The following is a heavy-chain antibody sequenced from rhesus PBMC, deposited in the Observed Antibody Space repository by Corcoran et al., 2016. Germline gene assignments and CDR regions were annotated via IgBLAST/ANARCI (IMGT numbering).Heavy chain of an antibody. D-gene: IGHD3-9*01. V-gene: IGHV1-180*01. J-gene: IGHJ4*01. CDR3: SRASRGGYFDF. Sequence: QVQLVQSGGDMKKPGALVMLSCNPSGYCFTSSYIHWGRHAPGQGLEWIGLISPYNRNPGYAPNLQGRVTITTDSSTSTAYMELRSLRSEDTGVYYCSRASRGGYFDFWGQGVLVTVSS. CDR1: GYCFTSSY. CDR2: ISPYNRNP.